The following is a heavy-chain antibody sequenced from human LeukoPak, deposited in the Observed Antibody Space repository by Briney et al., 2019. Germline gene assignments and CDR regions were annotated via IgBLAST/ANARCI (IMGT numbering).Heavy chain of an antibody. J-gene: IGHJ4*02. Sequence: PSGTLSLTCDISGGSISNNHWWNWVRQSPRRGLEWIGEIHHSGSANYNPSLKSRTTISVDKSKNQVSLKVRSVTAADTAVYYCARGDLYHTGSCLDSWGQGTLVTVSS. CDR1: GGSISNNHW. CDR3: ARGDLYHTGSCLDS. V-gene: IGHV4-4*02. CDR2: IHHSGSA. D-gene: IGHD1-26*01.